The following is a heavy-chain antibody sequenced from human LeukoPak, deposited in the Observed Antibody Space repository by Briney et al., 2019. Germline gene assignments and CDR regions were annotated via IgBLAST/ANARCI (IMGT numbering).Heavy chain of an antibody. D-gene: IGHD3/OR15-3a*01. CDR3: ARRRHNFDFYDV. V-gene: IGHV4-39*01. Sequence: SETLSLTCTISGDSIISNIYWWDWVRLPPGKGLEWIGATFYTGRTFYSPSLKSRVTISVDTSKNQFSLDLSSATAADTAVYYCARRRHNFDFYDVWGQGTRVTVSS. CDR2: TFYTGRT. J-gene: IGHJ3*01. CDR1: GDSIISNIYW.